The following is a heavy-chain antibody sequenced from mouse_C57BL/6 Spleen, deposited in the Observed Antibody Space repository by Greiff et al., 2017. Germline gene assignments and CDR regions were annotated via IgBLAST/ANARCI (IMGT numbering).Heavy chain of an antibody. CDR3: ARPGAYDYDGGFAY. CDR1: GFTFSSYG. Sequence: EVQVVESGGDLVKPGGSLKLSCAASGFTFSSYGMSWVRQTPDKRLEWVATISSGGSYTYYPDRVKGRFTISRDNAKNTLYLQMSSLKSEDTAMYYCARPGAYDYDGGFAYWGQGTLVTVSA. J-gene: IGHJ3*01. D-gene: IGHD2-4*01. CDR2: ISSGGSYT. V-gene: IGHV5-6*01.